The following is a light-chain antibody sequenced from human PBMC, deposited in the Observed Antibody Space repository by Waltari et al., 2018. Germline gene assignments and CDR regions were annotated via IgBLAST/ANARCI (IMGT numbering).Light chain of an antibody. CDR1: SSNIGAGYH. Sequence: QSVLTQPPSVSGAPGQRVTISCTWSSSNIGAGYHVHWYQQLPGTAPKLLIYGNSNRPSGVPDRFSGSKSGTSASLAITGVQAEDEADYYCQSYDSSRSGSVFGGGTKLTVL. J-gene: IGLJ2*01. CDR3: QSYDSSRSGSV. CDR2: GNS. V-gene: IGLV1-40*01.